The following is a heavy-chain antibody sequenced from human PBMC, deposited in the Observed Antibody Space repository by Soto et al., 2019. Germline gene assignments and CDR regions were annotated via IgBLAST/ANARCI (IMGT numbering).Heavy chain of an antibody. D-gene: IGHD3-10*01. J-gene: IGHJ4*02. V-gene: IGHV4-30-4*01. CDR3: ARDSYYGSAFDY. CDR1: GGSISSGDYY. CDR2: IYYSGST. Sequence: PSETLSLTCTVSGGSISSGDYYWSWIRQPPGKGLEWIGYIYYSGSTYYNLSLKSRLTISVDTSKNQFSLKPSSVTAVDTAVYYCARDSYYGSAFDYWGQGTLVTVSS.